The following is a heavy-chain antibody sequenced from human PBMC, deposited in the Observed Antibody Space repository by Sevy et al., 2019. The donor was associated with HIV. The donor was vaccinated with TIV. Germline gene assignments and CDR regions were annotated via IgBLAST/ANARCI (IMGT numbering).Heavy chain of an antibody. CDR3: AKGRNVVTAGYYFDY. Sequence: PGGSLRLSCAASGFTFSSYGVHWVRQAPGKGLEWVAVITYDGSKQYYTASVKGRFTISRDNSRNTLYLQMNSLRPEDTAVYYCAKGRNVVTAGYYFDYWGQGTLVTVSS. J-gene: IGHJ4*02. CDR1: GFTFSSYG. CDR2: ITYDGSKQ. V-gene: IGHV3-30*18. D-gene: IGHD2-21*02.